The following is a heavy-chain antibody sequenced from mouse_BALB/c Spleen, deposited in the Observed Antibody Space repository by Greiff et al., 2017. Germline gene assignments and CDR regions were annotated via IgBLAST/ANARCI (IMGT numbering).Heavy chain of an antibody. CDR1: GFSLTSYG. CDR2: IWSGGST. Sequence: QVHVKQSGPGLVQPSQSLSITCTVSGFSLTSYGVHWVRQSPGKGLEWLGVIWSGGSTDYNAAFISRLSISKDNSKSQVFFKMNSLQANDTAIYYCARNRWLLYYFDYWGQGTTLTVSS. J-gene: IGHJ2*01. D-gene: IGHD2-3*01. CDR3: ARNRWLLYYFDY. V-gene: IGHV2-2*02.